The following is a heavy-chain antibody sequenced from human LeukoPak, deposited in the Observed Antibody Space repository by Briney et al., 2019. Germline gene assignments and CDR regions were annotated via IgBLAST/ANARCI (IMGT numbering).Heavy chain of an antibody. CDR1: GGTFSSYA. V-gene: IGHV1-69*13. D-gene: IGHD5-24*01. CDR3: ARDLDPLEMATIYGY. J-gene: IGHJ4*02. CDR2: IIPIFGTA. Sequence: SVKVSCKASGGTFSSYAISWVRQAPGQGLEWMGGIIPIFGTANYAQKFQGRVTITADESTSTAYMELSSLRSEDTAVYYCARDLDPLEMATIYGYWGQGTLVTVSS.